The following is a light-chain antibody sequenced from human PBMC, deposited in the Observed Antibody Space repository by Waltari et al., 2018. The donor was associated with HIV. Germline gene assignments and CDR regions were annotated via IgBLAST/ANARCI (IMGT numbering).Light chain of an antibody. Sequence: QSALTQPASVSGSPGQSINISCVGSGSDIGSYHLLSWFQQHPRKAPRVVVWECIRRPAGLSDLFSGSRSGTSASLTISGLQAEDEADYYCYSYAGSGTFVFGTGTRVTVL. V-gene: IGLV2-23*01. CDR1: GSDIGSYHL. J-gene: IGLJ1*01. CDR3: YSYAGSGTFV. CDR2: ECI.